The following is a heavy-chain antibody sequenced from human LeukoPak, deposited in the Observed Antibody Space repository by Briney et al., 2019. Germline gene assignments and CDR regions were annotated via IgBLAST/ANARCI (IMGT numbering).Heavy chain of an antibody. CDR1: GASIRSGDYY. Sequence: PSETLSLTCTVSGASIRSGDYYWSWIRQPPGKGLEWIGYIYDSGSTYYNPSLKSRITISVDTPENRFSLKLSSVTATDTAVYYRARDCSGGSCYGAFDIWGQGTMVTVSS. CDR2: IYDSGST. V-gene: IGHV4-30-4*01. J-gene: IGHJ3*02. CDR3: ARDCSGGSCYGAFDI. D-gene: IGHD2-15*01.